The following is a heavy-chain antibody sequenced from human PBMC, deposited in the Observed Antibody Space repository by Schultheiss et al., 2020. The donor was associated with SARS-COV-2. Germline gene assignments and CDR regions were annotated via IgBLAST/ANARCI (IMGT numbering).Heavy chain of an antibody. CDR3: AKGASGYYYDSSGYSRSLDV. D-gene: IGHD3-22*01. Sequence: GGSLRLSCAASGFTFSSYAMHWVRQAPGKGLEWVAVISYDGSNKYYADSVKGRFTISRDNSKNTLYLQMNSLRAEDTAVYYCAKGASGYYYDSSGYSRSLDVWGQGTTVTVSS. J-gene: IGHJ6*02. CDR2: ISYDGSNK. V-gene: IGHV3-30*04. CDR1: GFTFSSYA.